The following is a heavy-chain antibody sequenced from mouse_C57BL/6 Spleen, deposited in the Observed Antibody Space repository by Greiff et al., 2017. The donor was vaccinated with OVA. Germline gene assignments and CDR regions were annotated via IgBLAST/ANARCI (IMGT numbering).Heavy chain of an antibody. Sequence: EVMLVESGEGLVKPGGSLKLSCAASGFTFSSYAMSWVRQTPEKRLEWVAYISSGGDYIYYADTVKGRFTISRDNARNTLYLQMSSLKSEDTAMDYCTRVGYDGFDYWGQGTTLTVSS. J-gene: IGHJ2*01. CDR3: TRVGYDGFDY. D-gene: IGHD2-2*01. V-gene: IGHV5-9-1*02. CDR2: ISSGGDYI. CDR1: GFTFSSYA.